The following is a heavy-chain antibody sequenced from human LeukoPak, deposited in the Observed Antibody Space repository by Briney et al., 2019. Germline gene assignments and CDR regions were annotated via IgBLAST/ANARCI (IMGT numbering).Heavy chain of an antibody. CDR1: GYTFTGYY. Sequence: ASEKVSCKASGYTFTGYYMHWVRQAPGQGLESMGIINPSGDSTSYAQKFQGRVTMTRDTSTSTVYMELSSLRSEDTAVYYCARSALRYFDWLSTHYYYYATDVWGQGTTVTVSS. V-gene: IGHV1-46*01. J-gene: IGHJ6*02. CDR3: ARSALRYFDWLSTHYYYYATDV. CDR2: INPSGDST. D-gene: IGHD3-9*01.